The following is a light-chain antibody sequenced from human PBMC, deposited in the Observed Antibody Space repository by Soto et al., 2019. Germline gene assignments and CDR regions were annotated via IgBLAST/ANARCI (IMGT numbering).Light chain of an antibody. CDR3: QQYHRFAYT. CDR2: KAS. V-gene: IGKV1-5*03. Sequence: DIQMTQSPSTLSASVGDRVTITCRASQSISSWLAWYQQKPGKAPKLLIYKASNLESGVPSRFSGSGSGTEFTLTISSLQPDDFATYYCQQYHRFAYTFGQGTKLEIK. J-gene: IGKJ2*01. CDR1: QSISSW.